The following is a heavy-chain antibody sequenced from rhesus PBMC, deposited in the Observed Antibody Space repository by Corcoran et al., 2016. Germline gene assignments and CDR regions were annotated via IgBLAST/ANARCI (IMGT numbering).Heavy chain of an antibody. CDR3: ARPQYGWTQGSLDV. J-gene: IGHJ5-2*02. Sequence: QVQLQESGPGLVKPSETLSLTCAVSGGSISSGYSYWGVSRQAPAKGLEWIGYISYSGGTSYNPSLKSRVTISRDTSKNQFSLKLSSVTAADTAVYYCARPQYGWTQGSLDVWGRGVLVTVSS. CDR2: ISYSGGT. V-gene: IGHV4-122*02. CDR1: GGSISSGYSY. D-gene: IGHD2-21*01.